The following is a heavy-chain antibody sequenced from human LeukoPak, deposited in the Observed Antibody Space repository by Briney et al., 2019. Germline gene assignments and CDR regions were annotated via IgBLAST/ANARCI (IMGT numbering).Heavy chain of an antibody. V-gene: IGHV3-7*05. J-gene: IGHJ4*02. Sequence: GGSLRLSCAGSGFTFSSYWMNWVRQAPGKGLEWVANINRDGGETYCVDSVEGRLTISRDNAKNSLSLQMNSLRAEDTAVYYCARHPYSGSYHFDYWGQGTLVTVSS. CDR3: ARHPYSGSYHFDY. CDR1: GFTFSSYW. D-gene: IGHD1-26*01. CDR2: INRDGGET.